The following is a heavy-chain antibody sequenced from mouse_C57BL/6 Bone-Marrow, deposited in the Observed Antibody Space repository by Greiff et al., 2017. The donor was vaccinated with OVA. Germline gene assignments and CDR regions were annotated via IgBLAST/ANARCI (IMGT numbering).Heavy chain of an antibody. V-gene: IGHV3-6*01. CDR1: GYSITSGYY. CDR2: ISYDGSN. CDR3: ASPLPPYAMDY. Sequence: DVQLQESGPGLVKPSQSLSLTCSVTGYSITSGYYWNWIRQFPGNKLEWMGYISYDGSNNYNPSLKNRISITRDTPKKQFFLKLNSVTTEDTATYYCASPLPPYAMDYWGQGTSVTVSS. D-gene: IGHD1-2*01. J-gene: IGHJ4*01.